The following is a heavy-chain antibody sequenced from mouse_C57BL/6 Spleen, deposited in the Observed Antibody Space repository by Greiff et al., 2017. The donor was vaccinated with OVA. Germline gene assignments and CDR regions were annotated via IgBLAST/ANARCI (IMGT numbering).Heavy chain of an antibody. CDR3: TPIYYDYGYAMDY. CDR2: IYPGNSDT. CDR1: GYTFTSYW. V-gene: IGHV1-5*01. Sequence: VQLQQSGTVLARPGASVKMSCKTSGYTFTSYWMHWVKQRPGQGLEWIGAIYPGNSDTSYNQKFKGKAKLTAVTSASTAYMELSSLTNEDSAVYYCTPIYYDYGYAMDYWGQGTSVTVSS. D-gene: IGHD2-4*01. J-gene: IGHJ4*01.